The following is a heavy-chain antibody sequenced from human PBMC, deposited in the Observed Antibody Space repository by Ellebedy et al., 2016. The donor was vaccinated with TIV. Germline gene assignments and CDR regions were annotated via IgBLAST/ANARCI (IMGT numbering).Heavy chain of an antibody. V-gene: IGHV3-21*04. Sequence: GESLKISCAASGFIFSSYSMNWVRQAPGKGLEWVSSISSTGSYTYYADSVKGRFTISRDNAKNSLYLQMNSLRAEDTAVYYCTKSRFDWLWGQGALVTVSS. D-gene: IGHD3-9*01. CDR1: GFIFSSYS. CDR3: TKSRFDWL. J-gene: IGHJ4*02. CDR2: ISSTGSYT.